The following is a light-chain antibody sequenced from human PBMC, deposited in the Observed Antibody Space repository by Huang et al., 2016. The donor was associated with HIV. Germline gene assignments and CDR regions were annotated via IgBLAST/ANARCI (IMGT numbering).Light chain of an antibody. J-gene: IGKJ2*01. V-gene: IGKV3-15*01. CDR1: QGVGNN. CDR3: QQYNTWPYT. CDR2: GAS. Sequence: EIVMTQSPATLYVSPGERATRSCRASQGVGNNLAWYQQKLGQASRLLIYGASARSTGLPARFSGSGSGTEFTLTISSLQSEDFAVYYCQQYNTWPYTFGQGT.